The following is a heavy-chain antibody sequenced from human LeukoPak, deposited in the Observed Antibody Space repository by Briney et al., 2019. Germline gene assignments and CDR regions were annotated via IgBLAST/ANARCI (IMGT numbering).Heavy chain of an antibody. CDR3: ASYLIRSGNFDY. CDR1: GGSISSSSYY. Sequence: SETLSLTCTASGGSISSSSYYWGWIRQPRGKGLEWIGSVYSSGSTYYNPSLKSRVTISEDTSKNQFSLRLTSVTAADTAVYYCASYLIRSGNFDYWGQGTLVTVSS. D-gene: IGHD1-1*01. J-gene: IGHJ4*02. V-gene: IGHV4-39*01. CDR2: VYSSGST.